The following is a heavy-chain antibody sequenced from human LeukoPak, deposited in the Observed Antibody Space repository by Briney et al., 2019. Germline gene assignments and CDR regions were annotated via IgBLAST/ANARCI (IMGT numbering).Heavy chain of an antibody. CDR2: INRSGSI. V-gene: IGHV4-34*01. CDR1: GGSFSGHY. J-gene: IGHJ4*02. D-gene: IGHD3-10*01. CDR3: ARQGTPSVWFGELIGAMDY. Sequence: SETLSLTCAVYGGSFSGHYCTWLRQPPGKRLEWIGDINRSGSIDYNPSLKSRVTISLDTSDNQFSLKLTSVTAANTAVYYCARQGTPSVWFGELIGAMDYWGQGTLVTVSS.